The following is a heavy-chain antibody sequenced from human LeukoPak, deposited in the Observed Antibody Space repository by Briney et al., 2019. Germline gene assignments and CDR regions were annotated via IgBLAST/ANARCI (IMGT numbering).Heavy chain of an antibody. CDR1: GYTFTSYG. CDR3: ARVVDVVVPAATNWFDP. D-gene: IGHD2-2*01. J-gene: IGHJ5*02. Sequence: GASVKVSCKASGYTFTSYGISWVRQAPGQGLEWMGWISAYNGNTNYAQKLQGRVTMTTDTSTSTAYMELRSLRSDDTAVYYCARVVDVVVPAATNWFDPWGQGTLVTVSS. V-gene: IGHV1-18*01. CDR2: ISAYNGNT.